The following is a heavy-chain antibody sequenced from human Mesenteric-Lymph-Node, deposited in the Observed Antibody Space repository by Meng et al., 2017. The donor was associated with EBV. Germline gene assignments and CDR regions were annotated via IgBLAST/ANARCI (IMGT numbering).Heavy chain of an antibody. CDR1: GYTFTDYY. V-gene: IGHV1-2*02. CDR3: ARDGGSSYVDY. CDR2: INPNSGDT. D-gene: IGHD2-2*01. J-gene: IGHJ4*01. Sequence: QVQLVQSGAEVKKPGASVKVSCKASGYTFTDYYIHWLRQAPGQGLEWMGWINPNSGDTNDAQKFQGRFTMTRDTSSSTVYMELTRLRSDDTAVYYCARDGGSSYVDYWGHGSLVTVSS.